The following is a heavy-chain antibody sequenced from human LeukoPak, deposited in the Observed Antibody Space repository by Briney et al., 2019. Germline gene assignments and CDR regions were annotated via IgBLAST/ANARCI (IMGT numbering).Heavy chain of an antibody. CDR1: GFTFSSYA. D-gene: IGHD3-10*01. Sequence: PGGSLRLSCAASGFTFSSYAMHWVRQAPGKGLEWVAVISYDGSNKYYVDSVKGRFTISRDNSKNTLYLQMNSLRAEDTAVYYCARNPSGRRYYFDYWGQGTLVTVSS. V-gene: IGHV3-30*01. CDR2: ISYDGSNK. J-gene: IGHJ4*02. CDR3: ARNPSGRRYYFDY.